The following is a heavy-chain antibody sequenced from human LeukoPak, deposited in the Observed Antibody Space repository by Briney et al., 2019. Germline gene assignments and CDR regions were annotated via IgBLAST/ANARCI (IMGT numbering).Heavy chain of an antibody. D-gene: IGHD3-22*01. CDR2: ITGSSAST. CDR3: AKGYYYDSSGYFLDAFDI. Sequence: GGSLRLSCAASGFTFSSYAMSWVRQAPGKGLEWVSSITGSSASTYYADSVKGRFTISRDNSKNTLYLQMNSLRAEDTAVYYCAKGYYYDSSGYFLDAFDIWGQGTMVTVSS. V-gene: IGHV3-23*01. J-gene: IGHJ3*02. CDR1: GFTFSSYA.